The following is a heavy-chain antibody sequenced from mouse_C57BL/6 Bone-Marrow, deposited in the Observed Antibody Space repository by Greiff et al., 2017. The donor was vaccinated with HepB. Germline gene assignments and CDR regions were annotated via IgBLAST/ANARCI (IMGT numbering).Heavy chain of an antibody. D-gene: IGHD1-1*01. Sequence: EVQLQQSGPELVKPGASVKISCKASGYTFTDYYMNWVKQSHGKSLEWIGDINPNNGGTSYNQKFKGKATLTVDKSSSTAYMELRSLTSEDSAVYYCARRDYCSRWDFDYWGQGTTLTVSS. V-gene: IGHV1-26*01. CDR3: ARRDYCSRWDFDY. J-gene: IGHJ2*01. CDR1: GYTFTDYY. CDR2: INPNNGGT.